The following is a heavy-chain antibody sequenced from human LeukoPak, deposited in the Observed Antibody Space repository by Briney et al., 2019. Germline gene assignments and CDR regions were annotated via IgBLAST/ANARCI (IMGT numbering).Heavy chain of an antibody. CDR2: ISAYNGNT. CDR1: GYSFTSYG. D-gene: IGHD6-13*01. Sequence: GESLKISCKGSGYSFTSYGISWVRQAPGQGLEWMGWISAYNGNTNYAQKLQGRVTMTTDTSTSTAYMELRSLRSDDTAVYYCARDAIAAAASNWFDPWGQGTLVTVSS. J-gene: IGHJ5*02. CDR3: ARDAIAAAASNWFDP. V-gene: IGHV1-18*01.